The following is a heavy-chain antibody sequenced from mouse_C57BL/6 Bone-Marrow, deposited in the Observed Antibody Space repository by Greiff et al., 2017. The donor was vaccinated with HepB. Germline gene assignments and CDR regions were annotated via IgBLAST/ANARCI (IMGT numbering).Heavy chain of an antibody. CDR3: ARQGDYDAGRGGFDV. D-gene: IGHD2-4*01. CDR2: IWSDGST. Sequence: VNVVESGPGLVAPSQSLSITCTVSGFSLTSYGVHWVRQPPGKGLEWLVVIWSDGSTTYNSALKSRLSISKDNSKSQVFLKMNSLQTDDTAMYYCARQGDYDAGRGGFDVWGTGTTVTVSS. J-gene: IGHJ1*03. V-gene: IGHV2-6-1*01. CDR1: GFSLTSYG.